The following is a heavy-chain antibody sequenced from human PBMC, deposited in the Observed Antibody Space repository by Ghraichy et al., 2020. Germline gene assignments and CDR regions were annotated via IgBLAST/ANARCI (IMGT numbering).Heavy chain of an antibody. CDR3: DRGGYSSRMYWNY. D-gene: IGHD2-8*02. CDR1: GFTFRNYW. V-gene: IGHV3-7*04. J-gene: IGHJ4*02. Sequence: GGSLRLSCSTSGFTFRNYWMTWVRQPPGKALEWVANIKRDGSDKYYVDSVKGRFTISRDNSKNSLYLQMNNLRAEDTALYYCDRGGYSSRMYWNYWGQGTLVTVSS. CDR2: IKRDGSDK.